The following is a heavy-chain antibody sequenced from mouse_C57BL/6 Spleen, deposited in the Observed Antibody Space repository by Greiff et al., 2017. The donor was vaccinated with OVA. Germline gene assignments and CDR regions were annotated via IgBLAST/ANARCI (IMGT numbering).Heavy chain of an antibody. CDR3: ARRMSDAMDY. CDR1: GYTFTSYW. J-gene: IGHJ4*01. Sequence: VQLQQPGAELVRPGSSVKLSCKASGYTFTSYWMHWVKQRPIQGLEWIGNIDPSDSETNYNQKFKDKATLTVDKSSSTAYMQLSSLTSEDAVVYYCARRMSDAMDYWGQGTSVTVSS. CDR2: IDPSDSET. V-gene: IGHV1-52*01.